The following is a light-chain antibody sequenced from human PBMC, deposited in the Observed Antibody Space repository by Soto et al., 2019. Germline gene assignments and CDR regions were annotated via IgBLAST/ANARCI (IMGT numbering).Light chain of an antibody. CDR1: QGVTTN. V-gene: IGKV3-15*01. J-gene: IGKJ5*01. Sequence: EIVMTQSPASLSVSRGERVTLSCRAGQGVTTNFAWYQQKSGQSPRLLIYDVSTRATGVPARFSGTGSETDFTLTISGLQSEDSAVYFCQQYNNWPFSFGQGTRLEI. CDR3: QQYNNWPFS. CDR2: DVS.